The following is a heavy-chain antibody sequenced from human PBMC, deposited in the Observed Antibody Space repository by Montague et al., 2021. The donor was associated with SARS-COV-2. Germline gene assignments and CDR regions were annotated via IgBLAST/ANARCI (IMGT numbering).Heavy chain of an antibody. J-gene: IGHJ5*02. CDR3: ARGFDP. CDR2: IYYSGST. Sequence: SETLSLTCTVSGSSISGSYWSCIRQPPGKGLKWFADIYYSGSTNYNPSLKSRVTISVDTSKNQFSLKLSSVTAADTAVYYCARGFDPWGQGTLVTVSS. CDR1: GSSISGSY. V-gene: IGHV4-59*01.